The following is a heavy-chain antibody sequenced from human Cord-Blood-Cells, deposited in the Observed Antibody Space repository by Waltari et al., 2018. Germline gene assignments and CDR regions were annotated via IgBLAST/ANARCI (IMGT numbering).Heavy chain of an antibody. Sequence: QVQLQESGPGLVKPSQTLSLTCTVSGGSISSGGYYWSWIRQHPGKGLEWIGYIYYSGATYYNPSLKRRVTISVDTSKNQFSLKLSSVTAADTAVYYCARGPPEWEHYYGMDVWGQGTTVTVSS. V-gene: IGHV4-31*03. CDR3: ARGPPEWEHYYGMDV. J-gene: IGHJ6*02. CDR1: GGSISSGGYY. D-gene: IGHD1-26*01. CDR2: IYYSGAT.